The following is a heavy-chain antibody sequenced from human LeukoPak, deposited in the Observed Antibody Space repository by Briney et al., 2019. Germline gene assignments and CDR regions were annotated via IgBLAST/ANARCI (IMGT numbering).Heavy chain of an antibody. CDR2: IYSGGNT. V-gene: IGHV3-53*01. CDR3: ARGGYTSGWYRD. J-gene: IGHJ4*02. CDR1: GFSFDDYA. Sequence: GGSLRLSCAASGFSFDDYAMHWVRQAPGQGPEWVSVIYSGGNTNYADSVKGRFTISRDNSKNTLYLQMNNLRAEDTAVYYCARGGYTSGWYRDWGQGTLVTVSS. D-gene: IGHD6-19*01.